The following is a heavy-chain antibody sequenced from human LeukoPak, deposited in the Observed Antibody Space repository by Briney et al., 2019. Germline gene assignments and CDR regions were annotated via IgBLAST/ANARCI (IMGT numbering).Heavy chain of an antibody. CDR2: VTYTGADT. Sequence: TGGSLRLSCVASGFTFSNYGMSWVRQAPGKGLEWVSVVTYTGADTYYADSVKGRFTVSRDNSKNTLLLQMNSLRVEDTAVYYCAQQFDYWGQGILVTVSS. V-gene: IGHV3-23*01. J-gene: IGHJ4*02. CDR1: GFTFSNYG. CDR3: AQQFDY. D-gene: IGHD6-13*01.